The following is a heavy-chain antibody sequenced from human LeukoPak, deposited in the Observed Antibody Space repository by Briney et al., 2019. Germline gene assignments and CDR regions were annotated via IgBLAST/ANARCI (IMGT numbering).Heavy chain of an antibody. V-gene: IGHV3-21*01. J-gene: IGHJ4*02. D-gene: IGHD6-13*01. Sequence: GGSLRLSCAASGFTFSSYSMNWVRQAPGKGLEWVSSISSSSSYIYYADSVKGRFTISRDNAKNSLYLQMNSLRAEDTAVYYCAREGRDSIAAAGPFDYWGQGTLVTVSS. CDR1: GFTFSSYS. CDR3: AREGRDSIAAAGPFDY. CDR2: ISSSSSYI.